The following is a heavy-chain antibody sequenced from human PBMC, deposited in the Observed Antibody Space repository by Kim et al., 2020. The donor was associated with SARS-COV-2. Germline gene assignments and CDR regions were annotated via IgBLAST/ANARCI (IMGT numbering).Heavy chain of an antibody. CDR2: IYHSGST. D-gene: IGHD3-16*02. CDR1: GGSISSSNW. Sequence: SETLSLTCAVSGGSISSSNWWSWVRQPPGKGLEWIGEIYHSGSTNYNPSLKSRVTISVDKSKNQFSLKLSSVTAADTAVYYCARVYYDYVWGSYPRLYYYYYGMDVWGHGTTVTVSS. J-gene: IGHJ6*02. V-gene: IGHV4-4*02. CDR3: ARVYYDYVWGSYPRLYYYYYGMDV.